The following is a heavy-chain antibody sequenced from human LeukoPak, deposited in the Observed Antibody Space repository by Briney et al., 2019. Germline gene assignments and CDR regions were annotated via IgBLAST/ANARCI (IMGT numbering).Heavy chain of an antibody. CDR3: VKDDGWYS. CDR1: GFTFDYYA. J-gene: IGHJ3*01. CDR2: ISLNSVKT. V-gene: IGHV3-9*01. D-gene: IGHD2-15*01. Sequence: PGGSLRLSCAASGFTFDYYAMHWVRQAPGKGLEWVSGISLNSVKTGYADSVKGRFIISRDNAKNSLYLQMNSPRAEDTALYYCVKDDGWYSWGQGTMVTVSS.